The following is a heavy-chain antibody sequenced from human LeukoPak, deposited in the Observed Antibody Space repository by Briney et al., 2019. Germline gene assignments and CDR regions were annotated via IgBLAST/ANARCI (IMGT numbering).Heavy chain of an antibody. V-gene: IGHV3-30*15. CDR2: VSFDGKIQ. Sequence: PGGSLRLSCAASGFSFSSYALHWVRQAPGKGLEWAAAVSFDGKIQYYADSVQGRFTVSRDDSKHSIFLQMSSLTADDTAVYYCAKARGYSGYDYFDYWGRGALVTVSS. D-gene: IGHD5-12*01. CDR1: GFSFSSYA. CDR3: AKARGYSGYDYFDY. J-gene: IGHJ4*01.